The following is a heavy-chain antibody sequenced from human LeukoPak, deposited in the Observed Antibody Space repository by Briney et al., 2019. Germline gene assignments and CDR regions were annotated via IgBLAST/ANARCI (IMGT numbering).Heavy chain of an antibody. CDR3: ARHIPKYYYGSGRPKMYYYMDV. CDR2: INHSGST. CDR1: GGSISSSTNW. D-gene: IGHD3-10*01. Sequence: PSETLSLTCTVSGGSISSSTNWWSWVRQPPGKGLEWIGEINHSGSTNYNPSLKSRVTISVDTSKNQFSLKLSSVTAADTAVYYCARHIPKYYYGSGRPKMYYYMDVWGKGTTVTISS. V-gene: IGHV4-4*02. J-gene: IGHJ6*03.